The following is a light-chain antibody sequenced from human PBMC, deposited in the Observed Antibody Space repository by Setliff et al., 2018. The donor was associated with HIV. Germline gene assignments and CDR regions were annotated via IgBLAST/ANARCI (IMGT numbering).Light chain of an antibody. CDR2: QAT. V-gene: IGLV2-23*01. J-gene: IGLJ1*01. CDR1: SSDVGRYNL. CDR3: CSNTGSNTYV. Sequence: QSALTQPASVSGSPGQSITISCTGTSSDVGRYNLVCWYQQHPGKAPKLMIYQATKRPSGVSNRFSGSKSGNTASLTISGLQAEDEADYYCCSNTGSNTYVFGTGTKVTVL.